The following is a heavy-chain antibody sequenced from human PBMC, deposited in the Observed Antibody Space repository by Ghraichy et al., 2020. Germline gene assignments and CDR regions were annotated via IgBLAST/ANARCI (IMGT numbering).Heavy chain of an antibody. CDR3: ARGGDHAKTGY. V-gene: IGHV4-34*01. CDR1: GGSFSGNY. J-gene: IGHJ4*02. CDR2: IHPSGST. D-gene: IGHD3-10*01. Sequence: SETLSLTCAVSGGSFSGNYWSWIRQPPGKRLEWIGEIHPSGSTNYNPSLWSRVSISVDTSKNQFSLNLNSVTAADTAVYYCARGGDHAKTGYWGQGTLVTVSS.